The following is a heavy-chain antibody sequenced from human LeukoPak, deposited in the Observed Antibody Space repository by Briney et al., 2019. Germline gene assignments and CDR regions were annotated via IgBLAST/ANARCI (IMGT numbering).Heavy chain of an antibody. V-gene: IGHV3-23*01. Sequence: GGSLRLSCAASGFXFSSYALSWVRQAPGKGLKWVSVISTTGDSTYYADSVKGRFTISRDNSKNTMYLQMNSLRAEDTAVYYCATPRRADYFDYWGQGTLVTVSS. CDR3: ATPRRADYFDY. J-gene: IGHJ4*02. CDR2: ISTTGDST. CDR1: GFXFSSYA.